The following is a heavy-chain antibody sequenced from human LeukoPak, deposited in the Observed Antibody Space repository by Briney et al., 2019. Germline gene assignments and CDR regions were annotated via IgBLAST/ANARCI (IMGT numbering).Heavy chain of an antibody. CDR3: VKVEDIVVVPAAPFDY. CDR1: GFTFSSYG. CDR2: ISGSGGST. Sequence: GGSLRLSCAASGFTFSSYGMSWVRQAPGKGLEWVSAISGSGGSTYYADSVKGRFTISRDNSKNTLYLQMNSLRAEDTAVYYCVKVEDIVVVPAAPFDYWGQGTLVTVSS. D-gene: IGHD2-2*01. V-gene: IGHV3-23*01. J-gene: IGHJ4*02.